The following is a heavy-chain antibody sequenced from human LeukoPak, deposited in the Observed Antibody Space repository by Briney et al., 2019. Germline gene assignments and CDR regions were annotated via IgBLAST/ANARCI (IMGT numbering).Heavy chain of an antibody. Sequence: SEALSLTCTVSGGSISSTSYYWGWIRQPPGKGLEWIGTIYYSGSTYYNPSLKSRVTISVDTSKNQFSLKLSSVTAADTAVYYCARDARPLVVIFAFDIWGQGTMVTVSS. D-gene: IGHD3-22*01. J-gene: IGHJ3*02. CDR2: IYYSGST. CDR3: ARDARPLVVIFAFDI. CDR1: GGSISSTSYY. V-gene: IGHV4-39*07.